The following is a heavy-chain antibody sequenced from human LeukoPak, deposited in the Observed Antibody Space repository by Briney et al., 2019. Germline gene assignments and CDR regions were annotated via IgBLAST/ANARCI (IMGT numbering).Heavy chain of an antibody. CDR1: GYTFTSYG. CDR2: ISAYNGNT. D-gene: IGHD2-15*01. CDR3: ARAPYCSGGSCPPPDWFDP. V-gene: IGHV1-18*04. J-gene: IGHJ5*02. Sequence: ASVKVSCKASGYTFTSYGISRVRQAPGQGLEWMGWISAYNGNTNYAQKLQGRVTMTTDTSTSTAYMELRSLRSDDTAVYCCARAPYCSGGSCPPPDWFDPWGQGTLVTVSS.